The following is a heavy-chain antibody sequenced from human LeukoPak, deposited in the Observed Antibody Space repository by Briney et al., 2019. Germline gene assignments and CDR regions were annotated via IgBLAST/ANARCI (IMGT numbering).Heavy chain of an antibody. V-gene: IGHV1-69*13. CDR3: ARVPNRRYGDYYYYGMDV. Sequence: SVKVSCKASVGTFSSYAISWVRQAPGQGLEWMGGIIPIFGTANYAQKFQGRVTITADESTSTAYMELSSLRSEDTAVYYCARVPNRRYGDYYYYGMDVWGQGTTVTVSS. J-gene: IGHJ6*02. CDR2: IIPIFGTA. CDR1: VGTFSSYA. D-gene: IGHD4-17*01.